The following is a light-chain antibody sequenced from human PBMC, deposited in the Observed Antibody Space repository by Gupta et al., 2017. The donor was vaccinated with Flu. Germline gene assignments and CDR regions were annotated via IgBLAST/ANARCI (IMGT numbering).Light chain of an antibody. V-gene: IGLV5-37*01. J-gene: IGLJ1*01. CDR1: YN. CDR3: LIWPINTQV. CDR2: FYSHSDK. Sequence: YNIYWNQHNPGNPPRYLLYFYSHSDKGQGSGVPSRFSGSNDVSANTGILLISRLQYEDEAYYYCLIWPINTQVFGSGTKVTVL.